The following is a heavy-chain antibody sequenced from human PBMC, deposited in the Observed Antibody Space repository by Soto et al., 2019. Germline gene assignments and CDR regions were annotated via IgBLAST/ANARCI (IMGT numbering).Heavy chain of an antibody. J-gene: IGHJ3*02. CDR3: TTGEYYDSSGYSKYRIDAFDI. D-gene: IGHD3-22*01. CDR2: IKSKTDGGTT. V-gene: IGHV3-15*01. Sequence: PGGSLRLSCAASGFTFSNAWMSWVRQAPGKGLEWVGRIKSKTDGGTTDYAAPVKGRFTISRDDSKNTLYLQMNSLKTEDTAVYYCTTGEYYDSSGYSKYRIDAFDIWGQGTMVTVSS. CDR1: GFTFSNAW.